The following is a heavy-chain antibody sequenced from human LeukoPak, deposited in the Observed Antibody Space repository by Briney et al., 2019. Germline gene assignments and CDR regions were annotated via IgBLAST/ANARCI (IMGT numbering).Heavy chain of an antibody. CDR1: GYTFTSYG. J-gene: IGHJ4*02. V-gene: IGHV1-18*01. D-gene: IGHD3-22*01. CDR2: ISAYNGNT. CDR3: ARQPMIGYYFDY. Sequence: ASVKVSCKASGYTFTSYGISWVRQAPGQGLEWMGWISAYNGNTNYAQKLQGRVTMTTDTSTSTAYMELRSLRSEDTAVYYCARQPMIGYYFDYWGQGTLVTVSS.